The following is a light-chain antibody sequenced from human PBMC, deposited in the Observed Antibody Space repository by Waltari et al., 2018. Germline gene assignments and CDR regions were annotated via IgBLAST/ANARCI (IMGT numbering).Light chain of an antibody. Sequence: EIVMTQSPGTLSVSPGERVTLSCRASQSVSSSLAWYQHKPGQAPRLLIYGASTSATGIPARFSGSGSGTEFVLTISTVQSEDFALYYCQQYNNWSTFGQGTKVEIK. CDR2: GAS. CDR1: QSVSSS. V-gene: IGKV3-15*01. J-gene: IGKJ1*01. CDR3: QQYNNWST.